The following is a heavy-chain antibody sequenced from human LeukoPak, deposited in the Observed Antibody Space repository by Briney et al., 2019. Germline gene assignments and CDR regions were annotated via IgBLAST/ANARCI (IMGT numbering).Heavy chain of an antibody. CDR3: ARQVFYASYYYYYGMDV. J-gene: IGHJ6*02. Sequence: GESLKTSCKGSGYSFTSYWISWVRQMPGTGLECMRIIYPGDSDTRYSPSFQGQVTISADKSISTAYLQWSSLKASDTAMYYCARQVFYASYYYYYGMDVWGQGTTVTVSS. CDR2: IYPGDSDT. CDR1: GYSFTSYW. D-gene: IGHD5/OR15-5a*01. V-gene: IGHV5-51*01.